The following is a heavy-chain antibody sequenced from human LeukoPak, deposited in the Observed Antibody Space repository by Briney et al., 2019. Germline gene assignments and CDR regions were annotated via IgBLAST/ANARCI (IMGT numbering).Heavy chain of an antibody. CDR1: GFTFSSYG. J-gene: IGHJ4*02. CDR3: ARGPATVTKIDY. CDR2: ISYDGSNE. D-gene: IGHD4-17*01. V-gene: IGHV3-30*03. Sequence: GGSLRLSCAASGFTFSSYGMHWVRQAPGKGLEGVAVISYDGSNEYYADSVKGRFTISRDNSKNTLYLQMNSLRAEDTAVYYCARGPATVTKIDYWGQGTLVTVSS.